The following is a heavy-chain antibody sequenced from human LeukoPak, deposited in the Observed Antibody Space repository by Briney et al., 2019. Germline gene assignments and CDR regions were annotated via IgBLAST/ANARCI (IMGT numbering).Heavy chain of an antibody. CDR3: AREPAKFTYSYGLDY. Sequence: GGSLRLSCAASGFTFSSYSMNWVRQAPGTGLEWVSSISSSSSYIYYADSVKGRFTISRDNAKNSLYLQMNSLRAEDTAVYYCAREPAKFTYSYGLDYWGQGTLVTVSS. J-gene: IGHJ4*02. V-gene: IGHV3-21*01. CDR1: GFTFSSYS. D-gene: IGHD5-18*01. CDR2: ISSSSSYI.